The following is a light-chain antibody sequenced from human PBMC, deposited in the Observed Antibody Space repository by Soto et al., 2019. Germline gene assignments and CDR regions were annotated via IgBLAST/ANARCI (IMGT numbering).Light chain of an antibody. CDR3: QQFGSPPFT. J-gene: IGKJ3*01. CDR1: QPIKSVY. Sequence: EVVLTQSPATLSSSPGERATLSCRASQPIKSVYLAWFQQKGGQVPRLLISVASSRATGIPDRFSGSASGTVFSLTISRLEPEDFAIYYCQQFGSPPFTFGPGTKLEIK. CDR2: VAS. V-gene: IGKV3-20*01.